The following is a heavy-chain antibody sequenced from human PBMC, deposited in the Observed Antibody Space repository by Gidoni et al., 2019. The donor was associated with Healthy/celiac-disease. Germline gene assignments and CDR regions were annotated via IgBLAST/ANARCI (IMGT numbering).Heavy chain of an antibody. V-gene: IGHV4-39*01. CDR1: AGAISSSSYY. CDR3: ARRTMAAQDY. J-gene: IGHJ4*02. CDR2: IYYSGSP. Sequence: QLQLQESGPGLVKPSETLSLTCTVSAGAISSSSYYWGWIRQPPGKGLEWIGSIYYSGSPYSNPSLKSRDTISGDTSKNQFSLKMSSVTAADTAVYYCARRTMAAQDYWGQGTLVTVSS. D-gene: IGHD6-6*01.